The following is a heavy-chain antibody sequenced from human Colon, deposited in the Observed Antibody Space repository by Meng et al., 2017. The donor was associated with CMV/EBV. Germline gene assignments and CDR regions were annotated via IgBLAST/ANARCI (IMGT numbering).Heavy chain of an antibody. V-gene: IGHV3-9*01. Sequence: GGSLKISCVASGFTFDDHVMHWVRQVPGKGLEWVSCISWTSDTIGYVDSVKGRFTISRDNAKNSLSLEMNSLRPEDTGLFCCAKDRSISQLFYAFDSWGQGSLVTVSS. J-gene: IGHJ4*02. CDR2: ISWTSDTI. CDR1: GFTFDDHV. CDR3: AKDRSISQLFYAFDS. D-gene: IGHD2/OR15-2a*01.